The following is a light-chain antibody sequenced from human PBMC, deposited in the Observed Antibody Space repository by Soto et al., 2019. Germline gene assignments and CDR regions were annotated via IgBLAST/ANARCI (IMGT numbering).Light chain of an antibody. V-gene: IGLV2-14*01. CDR2: EVS. J-gene: IGLJ1*01. CDR1: SSDVGSYNY. Sequence: QSALTQPASVSWSPGQSITISCTGTSSDVGSYNYVSWYQQHPGKAPKLMIYEVSDRPSGISSRFSGSKSGNTASLTISGLQTEDQADYYCSSYTSSSTLFGTGTQLTVL. CDR3: SSYTSSSTL.